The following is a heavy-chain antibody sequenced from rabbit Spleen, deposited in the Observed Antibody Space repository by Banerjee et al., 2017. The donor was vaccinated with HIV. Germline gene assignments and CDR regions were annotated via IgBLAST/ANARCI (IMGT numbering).Heavy chain of an antibody. CDR3: ARDLTGVIGWNFGW. J-gene: IGHJ4*01. CDR2: IYAGSGGAA. CDR1: GFDFTSTYY. D-gene: IGHD1-1*01. V-gene: IGHV1S40*01. Sequence: QSLEESGGDLVKPGASVTLTCKASGFDFTSTYYICWVRQAPGKGLEWIACIYAGSGGAADYAHWAKGRFTVSKTSSTTVTLQMTSLTAADTATYFCARDLTGVIGWNFGWWGPGTLVTVS.